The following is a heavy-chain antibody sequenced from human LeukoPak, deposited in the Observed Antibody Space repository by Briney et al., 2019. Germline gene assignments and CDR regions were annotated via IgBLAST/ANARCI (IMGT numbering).Heavy chain of an antibody. CDR3: AKDRQQPLDY. CDR1: GFTFSSYG. J-gene: IGHJ4*02. CDR2: IRYDGSNK. Sequence: PGGSLRLSCAASGFTFSSYGMHWVRQAPGKGLEWVAFIRYDGSNKYYADSVKGRFTISRDNSKNTLYLQMSSLRAEDTAVYYCAKDRQQPLDYWGQGTLVTVSS. V-gene: IGHV3-30*02. D-gene: IGHD6-13*01.